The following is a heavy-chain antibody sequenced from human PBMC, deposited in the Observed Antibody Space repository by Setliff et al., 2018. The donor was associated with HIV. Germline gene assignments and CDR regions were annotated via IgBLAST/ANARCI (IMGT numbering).Heavy chain of an antibody. CDR1: GGSFSHGY. CDR3: ARDDYYYDSSGYYPTFDY. Sequence: PSETLSLTCAVYGGSFSHGYWSWIRQPAGEGPEYIGRVHSTGTTIYNPSLTSRVTISVDTSKNQFSLKLSSVTAADTAVYYCARDDYYYDSSGYYPTFDYWGQGTLVTVSS. J-gene: IGHJ4*02. CDR2: VHSTGTT. V-gene: IGHV4-4*07. D-gene: IGHD3-22*01.